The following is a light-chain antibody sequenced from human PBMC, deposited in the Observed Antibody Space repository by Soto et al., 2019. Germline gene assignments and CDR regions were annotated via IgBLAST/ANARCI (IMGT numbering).Light chain of an antibody. CDR2: DVS. CDR1: SSDVGAYNY. J-gene: IGLJ1*01. Sequence: QSVLTQPASVSGSPGQSITISCTGTSSDVGAYNYVSWYQQHPGKAPKPMIYDVSNRPSGVSNRFSGSKSGNTASLTISGLQAEDEADYYCSSHTCRITPYVFGTGTKVTVL. CDR3: SSHTCRITPYV. V-gene: IGLV2-14*01.